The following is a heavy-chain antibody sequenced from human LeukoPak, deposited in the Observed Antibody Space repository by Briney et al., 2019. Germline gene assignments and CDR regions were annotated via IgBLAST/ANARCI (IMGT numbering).Heavy chain of an antibody. CDR3: ARGVPAARLYYYYGMDV. CDR2: ISSSSSYT. CDR1: GFTFTSYS. J-gene: IGHJ6*02. V-gene: IGHV3-21*05. Sequence: GGSLRLSCAASGFTFTSYSMNWVRQAPGKGLEWVSYISSSSSYTNYADSVKGRFTISRDNAKNSLYLQMNSLRAEDTAVYYCARGVPAARLYYYYGMDVWGQGTTVTVSS. D-gene: IGHD2-2*01.